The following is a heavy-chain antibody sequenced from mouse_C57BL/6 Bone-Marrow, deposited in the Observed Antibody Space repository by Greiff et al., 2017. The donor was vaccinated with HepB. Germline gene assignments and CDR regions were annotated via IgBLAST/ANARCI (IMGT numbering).Heavy chain of an antibody. CDR3: ARYPTVPHAMDD. Sequence: EVKLVESGGGLVQPGGSLSLSCAASGFTFTDYYMSWVRQPPGKALEWLGFIRNKANGYTTEYSASVKGRFTISRDNSQSILYLQMNALRAEDSATYYCARYPTVPHAMDDWGQGTSVTVSS. D-gene: IGHD1-1*01. J-gene: IGHJ4*01. CDR1: GFTFTDYY. V-gene: IGHV7-3*01. CDR2: IRNKANGYTT.